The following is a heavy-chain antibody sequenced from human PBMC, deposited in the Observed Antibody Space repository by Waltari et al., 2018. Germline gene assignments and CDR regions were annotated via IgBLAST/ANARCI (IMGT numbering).Heavy chain of an antibody. CDR1: GYTCIGYY. J-gene: IGHJ4*02. V-gene: IGHV1-2*02. Sequence: QVHLVQSRTEVKKPVASVKLSFQASGYTCIGYYRHWVRQAPGKGLEWMGWINTKSGGTNYAQTFQGRVTMTRETSISTAYMELSRLRSDDTAVYYCATDGGGSGGDELDYWGQGTLVTVSS. D-gene: IGHD2-21*01. CDR3: ATDGGGSGGDELDY. CDR2: INTKSGGT.